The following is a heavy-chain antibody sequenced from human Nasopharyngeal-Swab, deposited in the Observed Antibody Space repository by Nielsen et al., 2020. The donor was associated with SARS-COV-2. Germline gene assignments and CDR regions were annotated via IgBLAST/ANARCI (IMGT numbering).Heavy chain of an antibody. D-gene: IGHD2-2*01. CDR2: ISSSGSTI. Sequence: GESLKISCAASGFTFSSYEMNWVRQAPGKGLEWVSYISSSGSTIYYADSVKGRFTISRDNAENSLYLQMNSLRAEDTAVYYCARAGQIVVVPAATDYWGQGTLVTVSS. J-gene: IGHJ4*02. V-gene: IGHV3-48*03. CDR1: GFTFSSYE. CDR3: ARAGQIVVVPAATDY.